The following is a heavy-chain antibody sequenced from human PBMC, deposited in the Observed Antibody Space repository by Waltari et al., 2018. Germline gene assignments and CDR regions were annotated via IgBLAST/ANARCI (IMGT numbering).Heavy chain of an antibody. CDR2: IYHSGST. Sequence: QVQLQESGPGLVKPSETLSLTCAVSGYSLSSGYYWGWIRQPPGTGLEWIGSIYHSGSTYYNPSLKSRVTISVDTSKNQFSLKLSSVTAADTAVYYCARVRRAMIVVVITTGYFDYWGQGTLVTVSS. D-gene: IGHD3-22*01. CDR1: GYSLSSGYY. V-gene: IGHV4-38-2*01. CDR3: ARVRRAMIVVVITTGYFDY. J-gene: IGHJ4*02.